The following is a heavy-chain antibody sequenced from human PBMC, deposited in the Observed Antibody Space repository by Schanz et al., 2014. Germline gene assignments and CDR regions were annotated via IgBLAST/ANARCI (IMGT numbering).Heavy chain of an antibody. V-gene: IGHV1-69*04. CDR3: ARGRTFDY. CDR2: IIPSLGLA. CDR1: GGTFSSFG. Sequence: VQLEQSGAEVKKPGSSVKVSCKASGGTFSSFGINWVRQAPGQGLEWMGRIIPSLGLAKYEQKFRGRVTMTRNTSMSTAYIELHILTSEDTAVYYCARGRTFDYWGQGTLVTVSS. J-gene: IGHJ4*02.